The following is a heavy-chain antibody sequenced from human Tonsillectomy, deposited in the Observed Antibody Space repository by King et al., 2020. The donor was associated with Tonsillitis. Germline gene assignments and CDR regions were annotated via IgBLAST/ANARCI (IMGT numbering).Heavy chain of an antibody. CDR1: GFTFSIYS. CDR2: INRGSGAI. Sequence: EVQLVESGGGLVKPGGSLRLSCAASGFTFSIYSMSWVRQAPGKGLEWVSSINRGSGAIFYADSLKGRFTVSRDNAKNSLILQMNSLRAEDTAVYYCARDRGGYGDYVEFDYWGQGTLVTVSS. CDR3: ARDRGGYGDYVEFDY. J-gene: IGHJ4*02. D-gene: IGHD4-17*01. V-gene: IGHV3-21*01.